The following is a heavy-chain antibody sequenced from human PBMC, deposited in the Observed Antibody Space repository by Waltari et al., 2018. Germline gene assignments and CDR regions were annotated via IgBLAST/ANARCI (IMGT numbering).Heavy chain of an antibody. J-gene: IGHJ4*02. CDR1: GFTLSGYS. V-gene: IGHV3-21*01. D-gene: IGHD6-19*01. Sequence: EVQLVESGGGLAKPGASLSLSCAASGFTLSGYSMNWVRQAPGKGLEWVSSISSSGSYLYYADSVRGRFTISRDNAKNSLYLQMNSLRAEDTAVYYCARDGMVVAGTNYWGQGTLVTVSS. CDR2: ISSSGSYL. CDR3: ARDGMVVAGTNY.